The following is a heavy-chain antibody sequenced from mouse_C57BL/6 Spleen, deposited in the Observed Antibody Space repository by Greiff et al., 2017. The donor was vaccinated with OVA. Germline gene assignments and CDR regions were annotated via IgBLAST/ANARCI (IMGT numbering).Heavy chain of an antibody. J-gene: IGHJ3*01. Sequence: QVQLQQSGAELVRPGSSVKLSCKASGYTFTSYWMDWVKQRPGQGLEWIGNIYPSDSEPYYNQKFTDKATLTVDKSSSTAYMQLSSLTSEDSAVYYGARGTSGDWFAYWGQGTLVTVSA. CDR3: ARGTSGDWFAY. CDR2: IYPSDSEP. CDR1: GYTFTSYW. V-gene: IGHV1-61*01.